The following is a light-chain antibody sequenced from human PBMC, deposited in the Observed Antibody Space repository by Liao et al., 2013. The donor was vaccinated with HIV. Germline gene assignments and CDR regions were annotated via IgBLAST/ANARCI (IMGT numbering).Light chain of an antibody. Sequence: SYVLTQPPSVSVAPGQTARITCGGNNIGSKSVHWYQQKSGQAPVLVIHYDSDRPSGIPERFSGSNSGNTAILTISGTQAMDEADYYCQSLDNSIVVFGGGTHLTVL. CDR2: YDS. CDR1: NIGSKS. V-gene: IGLV3-21*01. J-gene: IGLJ3*02. CDR3: QSLDNSIVV.